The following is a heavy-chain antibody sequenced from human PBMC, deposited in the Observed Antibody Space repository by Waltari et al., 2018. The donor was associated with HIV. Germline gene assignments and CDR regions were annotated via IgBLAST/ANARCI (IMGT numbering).Heavy chain of an antibody. V-gene: IGHV3-73*02. D-gene: IGHD3-16*01. J-gene: IGHJ4*02. CDR1: GFTFSASA. Sequence: EVQLVESGGGLVQPGGSLRVSCAASGFTFSASAIHWVRQASGKVVEWVGRIRSRGNRYATAYVASVKGRFTVSRDDSKNTAYLQMNNLKTEDTAVYYCTRALAYWGQGTLVTVSP. CDR3: TRALAY. CDR2: IRSRGNRYAT.